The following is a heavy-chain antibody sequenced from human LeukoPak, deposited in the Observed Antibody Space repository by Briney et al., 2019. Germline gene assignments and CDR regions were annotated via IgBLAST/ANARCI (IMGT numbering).Heavy chain of an antibody. V-gene: IGHV3-74*01. CDR1: GFTFNSYW. D-gene: IGHD5-24*01. CDR2: INTDGSGT. Sequence: GGSLRLSCAASGFTFNSYWMHWVRQAPGKGLVWVSRINTDGSGTAYADSVKGRFTISRDNAKNTLSLQMNSLRAEDTAVYYCARGGRWLQFAGEEEDAFDIWGQGTMVTVSS. CDR3: ARGGRWLQFAGEEEDAFDI. J-gene: IGHJ3*02.